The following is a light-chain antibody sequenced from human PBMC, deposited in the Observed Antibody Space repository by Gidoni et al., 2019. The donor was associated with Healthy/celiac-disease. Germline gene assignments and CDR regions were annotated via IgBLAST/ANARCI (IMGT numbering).Light chain of an antibody. V-gene: IGLV3-19*01. J-gene: IGLJ2*01. CDR2: GKN. CDR3: NARDSSGNHVV. Sequence: SSELTQDPAVPLPLGQTATITCQGDSLRSYYASWYQQKPGQAPVLFIYGKNNRPSGIPDRFAGSSSGNTASLTITGAQAEDEADYYCNARDSSGNHVVFGGGTKLTVL. CDR1: SLRSYY.